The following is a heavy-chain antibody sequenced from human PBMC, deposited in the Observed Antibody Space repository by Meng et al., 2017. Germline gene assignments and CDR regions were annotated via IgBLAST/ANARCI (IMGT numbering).Heavy chain of an antibody. J-gene: IGHJ4*02. D-gene: IGHD6-13*01. CDR1: GYTFTSYY. CDR2: INPSGGST. Sequence: ASVKVSCKASGYTFTSYYMHWVRQAPGQGLEWMGIINPSGGSTSYAQKFQGRVTMTRDTSTSTVYMELSSLRSEDTAVYYCARDLAIVAAAGYYFDYWCQGTLVTVSS. CDR3: ARDLAIVAAAGYYFDY. V-gene: IGHV1-46*01.